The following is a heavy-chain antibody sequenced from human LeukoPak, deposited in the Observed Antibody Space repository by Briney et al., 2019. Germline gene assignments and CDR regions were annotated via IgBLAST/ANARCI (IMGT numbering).Heavy chain of an antibody. V-gene: IGHV4-34*01. D-gene: IGHD6-13*01. CDR1: GGSFSGYY. CDR3: ARAGLDSSSWYGLNWFDP. J-gene: IGHJ5*02. CDR2: INHSGST. Sequence: SETLSLTCAVYGGSFSGYYWSWIRQPPGKGLEWIGEINHSGSTNYNPSLKSRVTISVDTSKNQFSLKLSSVTAADTAVYYCARAGLDSSSWYGLNWFDPWGQGTLVTVSS.